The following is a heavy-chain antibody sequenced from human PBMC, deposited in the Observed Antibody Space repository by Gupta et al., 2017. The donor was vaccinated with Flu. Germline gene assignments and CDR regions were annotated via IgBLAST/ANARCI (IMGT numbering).Heavy chain of an antibody. CDR2: NRGSGGST. Sequence: WVSQAPGKGVEWVGANRGSGGSTYYADSVKGRFVMSRDNSKNTLYLKMNSLRAEDTDVYYCAKDLRDSSGGRGEDDYNQGYWGQGTLGTVSS. D-gene: IGHD6-19*01. J-gene: IGHJ4*02. CDR3: AKDLRDSSGGRGEDDYNQGY. V-gene: IGHV3-23*01.